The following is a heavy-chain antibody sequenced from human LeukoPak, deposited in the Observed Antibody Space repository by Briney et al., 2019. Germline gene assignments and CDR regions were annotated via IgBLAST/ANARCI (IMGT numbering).Heavy chain of an antibody. J-gene: IGHJ3*02. D-gene: IGHD6-19*01. CDR2: ISGSGGST. CDR3: AKDQGYSSGWSNAFDI. Sequence: PGGSLRLSCAASGFTFSSYAMSWVRQAPGKGLESVSAISGSGGSTYYADSVKGRFTISRDNSKNTLYLQMNSLRAEDTAVYYCAKDQGYSSGWSNAFDIWGQGTMVTVSS. CDR1: GFTFSSYA. V-gene: IGHV3-23*01.